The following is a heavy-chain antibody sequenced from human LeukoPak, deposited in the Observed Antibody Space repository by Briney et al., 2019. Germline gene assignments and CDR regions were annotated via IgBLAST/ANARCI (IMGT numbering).Heavy chain of an antibody. CDR2: IWYDGSKK. CDR3: AKAPVVPAATVFDY. V-gene: IGHV3-33*06. Sequence: QPGRSLRLSCAASGLTFSNYGMHWVRQAPGKGLEWVAVIWYDGSKKYYSDSVKGRFTISRDNSKNTLYLQMNSLRAEDTAVYYCAKAPVVPAATVFDYWGQGTLVTVSS. J-gene: IGHJ4*02. D-gene: IGHD2-2*01. CDR1: GLTFSNYG.